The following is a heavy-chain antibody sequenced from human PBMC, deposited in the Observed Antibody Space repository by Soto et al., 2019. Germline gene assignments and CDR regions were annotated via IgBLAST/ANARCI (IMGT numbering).Heavy chain of an antibody. CDR1: GGSFSGYY. D-gene: IGHD1-1*01. Sequence: PSXTLSLTCAVYGGSFSGYYWSWIRQPPGXXXXXXXKXXXSGXXNQXXXXXXXVXXXXXXXKKKFSLKMRSVTAADTAVYYCAGNWNYDYWGQGNTVTVSS. CDR3: AGNWNYDY. V-gene: IGHV4-34*01. J-gene: IGHJ4*02. CDR2: XXXSGXX.